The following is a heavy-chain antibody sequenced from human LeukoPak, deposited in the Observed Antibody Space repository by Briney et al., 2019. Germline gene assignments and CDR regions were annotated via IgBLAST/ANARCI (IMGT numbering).Heavy chain of an antibody. J-gene: IGHJ6*02. Sequence: GASVKVSCKVSGYSLTEFSIHWVRHAHGKGLEWMGGFDPEDGETIYAQKFQGRVTMTEDTSTDTAYMDLSSLRSEDTAVYFCATASVVAVAATHYYYGMDVWGQGTAVTVSS. CDR1: GYSLTEFS. CDR2: FDPEDGET. V-gene: IGHV1-24*01. CDR3: ATASVVAVAATHYYYGMDV. D-gene: IGHD2-15*01.